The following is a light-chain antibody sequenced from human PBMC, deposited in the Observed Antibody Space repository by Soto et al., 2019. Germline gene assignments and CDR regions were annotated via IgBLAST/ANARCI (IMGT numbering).Light chain of an antibody. CDR1: SSDVGGYNY. CDR3: ISYAASNNLGV. J-gene: IGLJ2*01. V-gene: IGLV2-8*01. Sequence: QSVLTQPPSASGSPGQAVTISCIGTSSDVGGYNYVSWYQQHPGKAPKLMIYEVSKRPSGVPDRFSGSKSGNTASLTVSGLQAEDEADYYCISYAASNNLGVFGGGTKVTVL. CDR2: EVS.